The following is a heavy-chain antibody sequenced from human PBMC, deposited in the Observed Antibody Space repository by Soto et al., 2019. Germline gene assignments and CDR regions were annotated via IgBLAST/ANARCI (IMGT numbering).Heavy chain of an antibody. V-gene: IGHV3-48*02. J-gene: IGHJ3*01. Sequence: EVQLVESGGGLVQPGGSRRVSCAASGFSFSNYAMNWVRQAPGKGLEWVSYISIGSGSIFYADSAEGRFTISRDDAKNSLYMQMNTLRDEDTAVYYCVRDDGWAFDFWGQGTMVTVSS. CDR2: ISIGSGSI. CDR1: GFSFSNYA. CDR3: VRDDGWAFDF. D-gene: IGHD2-15*01.